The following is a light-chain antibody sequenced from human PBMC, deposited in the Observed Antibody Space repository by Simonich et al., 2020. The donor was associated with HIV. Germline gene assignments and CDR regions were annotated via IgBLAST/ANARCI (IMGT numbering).Light chain of an antibody. CDR3: QQYYSTPFT. CDR1: QDIRNY. Sequence: DIHMTQSPSSLSASVGDRVTITCQASQDIRNYLNWYQQKPGKAPKLLIYDASNLHTGVPSRFSGSGSGTDFTFTISSLQAEDVAVYYCQQYYSTPFTFGPGTKVDFK. J-gene: IGKJ3*01. V-gene: IGKV1-33*01. CDR2: DAS.